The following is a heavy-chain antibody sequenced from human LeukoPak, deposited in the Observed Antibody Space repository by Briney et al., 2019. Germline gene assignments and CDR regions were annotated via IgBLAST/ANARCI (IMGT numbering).Heavy chain of an antibody. Sequence: GGSLRLACVASGFTPRRYSMNWVRQAPGKGLGWVSYVSTSSSYIYYADSVKARFTISRDDAKNSLYRQMNSLRAEDTAIYYCARDASGSSTGLIDSWGQGTLVTVSS. CDR1: GFTPRRYS. CDR3: ARDASGSSTGLIDS. V-gene: IGHV3-21*01. CDR2: VSTSSSYI. D-gene: IGHD1-26*01. J-gene: IGHJ4*02.